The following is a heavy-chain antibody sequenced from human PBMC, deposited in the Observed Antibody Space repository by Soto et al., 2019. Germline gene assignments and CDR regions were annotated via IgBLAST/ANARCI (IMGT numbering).Heavy chain of an antibody. D-gene: IGHD1-26*01. Sequence: QVQLVQSGAEVKRPGSSVRVSCKASGGVFSLYGFSWVRQVPGHGPEWVGGVLPISGTANYAQKYQGRVTLTVDKSTSTGYLELISMTYEATAVYYCASTGEAPEVDGSGRGDAFDIWGPGTKVTVSA. V-gene: IGHV1-69*06. J-gene: IGHJ3*02. CDR3: ASTGEAPEVDGSGRGDAFDI. CDR2: VLPISGTA. CDR1: GGVFSLYG.